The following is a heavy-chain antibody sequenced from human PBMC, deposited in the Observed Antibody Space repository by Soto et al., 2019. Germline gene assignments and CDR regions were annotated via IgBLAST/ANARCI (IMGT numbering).Heavy chain of an antibody. V-gene: IGHV3-64*01. CDR2: TSSNGVGT. J-gene: IGHJ6*03. CDR3: AGRARPNIYYIDF. Sequence: EVQLAESGGGLAQPGGSLRLSCAASGFTLSGYAMDWVRQAPGKGLAYVSGTSSNGVGTYYANSVQGRFTISRDNSKHTVYLQRGSVRPEVRAVSYCAGRARPNIYYIDFGGKGPTVTVS. CDR1: GFTLSGYA. D-gene: IGHD6-6*01.